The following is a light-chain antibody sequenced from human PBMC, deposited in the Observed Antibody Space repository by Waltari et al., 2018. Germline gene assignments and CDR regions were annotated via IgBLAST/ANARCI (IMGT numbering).Light chain of an antibody. V-gene: IGLV3-1*01. CDR3: QAWDSSTAV. Sequence: SYELTQPPSVSVSPGQTASITCSGDKLGDQYACWYQQKPGQYPVLVIYQDSKRPSGIPERFSGSNSGNTATLTLSGTQAMDEADYYCQAWDSSTAVFGGGTKLTVL. J-gene: IGLJ2*01. CDR2: QDS. CDR1: KLGDQY.